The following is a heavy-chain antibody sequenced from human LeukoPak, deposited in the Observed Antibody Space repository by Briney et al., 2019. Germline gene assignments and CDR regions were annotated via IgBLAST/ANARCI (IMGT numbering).Heavy chain of an antibody. J-gene: IGHJ1*01. Sequence: GGSLRLSCAASRFTVSSYYMSWVRQAPGKGLEWVSVIDRGDNTNYADSAKGRFTISRDNSKNTLYLQMNSLTADDTAVYYCARDGPSMSIQVWGQGTLVTVSS. V-gene: IGHV3-66*01. CDR3: ARDGPSMSIQV. D-gene: IGHD6-6*01. CDR1: RFTVSSYY. CDR2: IDRGDNT.